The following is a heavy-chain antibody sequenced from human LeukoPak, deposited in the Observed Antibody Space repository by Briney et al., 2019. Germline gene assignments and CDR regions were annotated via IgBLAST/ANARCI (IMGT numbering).Heavy chain of an antibody. Sequence: GRSLRLSCAASGFTFSSYDMHWVRQATGKGLEWVSAIGTAGDTYYPGSVKGRFTISRENAKNSLYLQMNSLRAGDTAVYYCARSQGYCSGGSCYLFDYWGQGTLVTVSS. CDR3: ARSQGYCSGGSCYLFDY. CDR2: IGTAGDT. CDR1: GFTFSSYD. J-gene: IGHJ4*02. V-gene: IGHV3-13*01. D-gene: IGHD2-15*01.